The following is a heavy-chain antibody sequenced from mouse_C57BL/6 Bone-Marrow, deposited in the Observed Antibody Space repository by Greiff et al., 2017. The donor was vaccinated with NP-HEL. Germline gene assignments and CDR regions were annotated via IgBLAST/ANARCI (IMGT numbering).Heavy chain of an antibody. Sequence: QVQLKQSGAELVRPGASVTLSCKASGYTFTDYYINWVKQRPGQGLEWIARIYPGSGNTYYNEKFKGKATLTAEKSSSSAYMQISSLTSEDSAVYFCATLAYYSNYDFDYWGQGTTLTVSS. CDR2: IYPGSGNT. J-gene: IGHJ2*01. V-gene: IGHV1-76*01. CDR3: ATLAYYSNYDFDY. CDR1: GYTFTDYY. D-gene: IGHD2-5*01.